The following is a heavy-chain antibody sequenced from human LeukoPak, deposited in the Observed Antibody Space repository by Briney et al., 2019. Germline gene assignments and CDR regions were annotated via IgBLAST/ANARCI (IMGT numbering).Heavy chain of an antibody. J-gene: IGHJ4*02. CDR3: AGETRPRRGIVVVPAAGTFDY. D-gene: IGHD2-2*01. CDR2: IYHSGST. Sequence: SQTLSLTCTVSGGSISSGGYYWSWIRQPPGKGLEWIGYIYHSGSTYYNPSLKSRVTISVDRSKNQFSLKLSSVTAADTAVYYCAGETRPRRGIVVVPAAGTFDYWGQGTLVTVSS. V-gene: IGHV4-30-2*01. CDR1: GGSISSGGYY.